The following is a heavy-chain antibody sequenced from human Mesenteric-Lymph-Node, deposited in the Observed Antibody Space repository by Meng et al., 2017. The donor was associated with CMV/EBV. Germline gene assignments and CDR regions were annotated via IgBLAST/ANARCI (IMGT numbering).Heavy chain of an antibody. J-gene: IGHJ4*02. CDR2: IYYSGST. CDR3: ASSLGPPGLDFDY. Sequence: VSGGSISSGDYYWSWIRQPPGKGLEWIGYIYYSGSTYYNPSLKSRVTISVDTSKNQFSLKLSSVTAADTAVYYCASSLGPPGLDFDYWGQGTLVTVSS. D-gene: IGHD3/OR15-3a*01. V-gene: IGHV4-30-4*08. CDR1: GGSISSGDYY.